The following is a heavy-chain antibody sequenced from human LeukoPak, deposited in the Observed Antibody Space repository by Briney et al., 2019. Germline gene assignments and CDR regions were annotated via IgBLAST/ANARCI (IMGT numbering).Heavy chain of an antibody. J-gene: IGHJ4*02. CDR2: ISGNGRST. CDR3: AKEYYVLLVYALGGSFDY. D-gene: IGHD2-8*02. Sequence: PGGSLRLSCAASGFTLSSYAMSWVRQAPGKGLEWVSTISGNGRSTYYGDSVKGRFTISRDNSKNTLSLQMNSLRAEDTAVYYCAKEYYVLLVYALGGSFDYWGRGTLVTVSS. CDR1: GFTLSSYA. V-gene: IGHV3-23*01.